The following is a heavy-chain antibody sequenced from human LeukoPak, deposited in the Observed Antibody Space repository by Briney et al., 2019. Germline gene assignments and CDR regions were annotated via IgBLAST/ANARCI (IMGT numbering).Heavy chain of an antibody. D-gene: IGHD1-26*01. J-gene: IGHJ4*02. CDR3: AKVVGATTRGYFDY. V-gene: IGHV3-23*01. CDR1: GFTFSSYA. CDR2: ISSSGGST. Sequence: GGSLRLSCAASGFTFSSYAMSWVRQAPGKGLEWVSTISSSGGSTYYADSVKGRFTISRDNSKNTLYLQMNSLRAEGTVVYYCAKVVGATTRGYFDYWGQGTLVTVSS.